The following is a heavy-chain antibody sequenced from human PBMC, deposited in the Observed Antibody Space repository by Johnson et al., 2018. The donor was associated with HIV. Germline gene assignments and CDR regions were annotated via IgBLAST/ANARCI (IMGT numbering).Heavy chain of an antibody. Sequence: QVHLVESGGGVVQPGGSLTLSCAATGFTFSDHAMHWVRQAPGKGLEWVAVISYDGSSKYYADSVKGRFTISRDNSKNTLYLQMNSLRAEDTAVYYCANGGYSYGYDAFDIWGQGTMVTVSS. J-gene: IGHJ3*02. CDR2: ISYDGSSK. D-gene: IGHD5-18*01. CDR3: ANGGYSYGYDAFDI. CDR1: GFTFSDHA. V-gene: IGHV3-30-3*02.